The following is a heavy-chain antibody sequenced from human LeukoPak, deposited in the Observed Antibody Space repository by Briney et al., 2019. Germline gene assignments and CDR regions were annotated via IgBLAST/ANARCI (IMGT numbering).Heavy chain of an antibody. CDR1: GYTFTSYG. D-gene: IGHD3-16*01. J-gene: IGHJ5*02. Sequence: GASVKVSCKASGYTFTSYGISWVRQAPGQGLECMGWISAYNGNTNYAQKLQGRVTMTTDTSTSTAYMELRRLRSDDTAVYYCARDTSGMITFGGETFDPWGQGTLVTVSS. V-gene: IGHV1-18*01. CDR2: ISAYNGNT. CDR3: ARDTSGMITFGGETFDP.